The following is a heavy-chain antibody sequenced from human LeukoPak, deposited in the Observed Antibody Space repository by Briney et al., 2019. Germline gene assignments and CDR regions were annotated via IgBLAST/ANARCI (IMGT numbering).Heavy chain of an antibody. V-gene: IGHV4-59*01. CDR2: IYYSGNT. Sequence: SETLSLTCTVSGGSISSYYWSWIRQPPGKGLEWIGYIYYSGNTNYNPSLKSRVTISVDTSKNQFSLNLSSVTAADTAMYYCARDSGTTGEVKFDPWGQGTLVTVSS. J-gene: IGHJ5*02. CDR3: ARDSGTTGEVKFDP. CDR1: GGSISSYY. D-gene: IGHD3-10*01.